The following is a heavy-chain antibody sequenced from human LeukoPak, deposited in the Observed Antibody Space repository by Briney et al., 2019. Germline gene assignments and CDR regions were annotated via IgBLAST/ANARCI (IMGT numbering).Heavy chain of an antibody. V-gene: IGHV3-30-3*01. D-gene: IGHD6-19*01. CDR1: GFTFSSYA. J-gene: IGHJ4*02. CDR3: ARDDSMGPIAVAGTPGY. CDR2: ISYDGSNK. Sequence: GGSLRLSCAASGFTFSSYAMHWVRQAPGKGLEWVAVISYDGSNKYYADSVKGRFTISRDNSKNTLYLQMNSLRAEDTAVYYCARDDSMGPIAVAGTPGYWGQGTLVTVSS.